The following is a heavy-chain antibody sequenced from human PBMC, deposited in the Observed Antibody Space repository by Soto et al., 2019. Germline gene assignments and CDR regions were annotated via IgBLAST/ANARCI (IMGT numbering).Heavy chain of an antibody. Sequence: SVKVSCKASGGTFSSYAISWVRQAPGQGLEWMGGIISIFGTANYAQKFQGRVTITADESTSTAYMELSSLRSEDTAVYYCAGGAVACYNWYKPRGQLTLVTVAS. D-gene: IGHD6-19*01. CDR3: AGGAVACYNWYKP. J-gene: IGHJ5*02. V-gene: IGHV1-69*13. CDR1: GGTFSSYA. CDR2: IISIFGTA.